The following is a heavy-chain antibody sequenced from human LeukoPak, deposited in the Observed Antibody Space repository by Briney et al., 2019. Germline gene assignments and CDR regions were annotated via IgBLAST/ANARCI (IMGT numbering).Heavy chain of an antibody. V-gene: IGHV4-39*07. Sequence: SETLSLTCTVSGDSFTSVTDYWAWIRQPPGKGLEWIASGDYSGDTYYNPSLESRVAISADMSKNQISLKLTSVTGADTAVYYCAGERGEEYSSGWYKTNYFYNWGQGIRVTVSS. J-gene: IGHJ4*02. CDR3: AGERGEEYSSGWYKTNYFYN. D-gene: IGHD6-19*01. CDR2: GDYSGDT. CDR1: GDSFTSVTDY.